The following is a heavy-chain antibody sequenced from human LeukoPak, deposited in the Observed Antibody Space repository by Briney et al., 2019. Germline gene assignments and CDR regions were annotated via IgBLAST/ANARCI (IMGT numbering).Heavy chain of an antibody. CDR3: ARDRPMDY. CDR1: GGSISSGGYS. Sequence: SQTLSLTCAVSGGSISSGGYSWSWIRQPPGKGLEWIGYIYHSGSTYYNPSLRSRVTISVDRSKNQFSLKLSSVTAADTAVYYCARDRPMDYWGQGTLVTVSS. CDR2: IYHSGST. V-gene: IGHV4-30-2*01. J-gene: IGHJ4*02.